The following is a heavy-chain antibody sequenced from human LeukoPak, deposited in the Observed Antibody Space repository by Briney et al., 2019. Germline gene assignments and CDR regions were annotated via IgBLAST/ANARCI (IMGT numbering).Heavy chain of an antibody. J-gene: IGHJ4*02. D-gene: IGHD2-15*01. CDR3: ARDGGSYSDY. CDR1: GFTFSSYS. V-gene: IGHV3-48*01. CDR2: ISSSSSTI. Sequence: GGSLRLSCAASGFTFSSYSMNWVRQAPGKGLEWVSYISSSSSTIYYADSVKGRFTISRDNAKNSLYLQMNSLRAEDTAVYYCARDGGSYSDYWGQGTLVTVSS.